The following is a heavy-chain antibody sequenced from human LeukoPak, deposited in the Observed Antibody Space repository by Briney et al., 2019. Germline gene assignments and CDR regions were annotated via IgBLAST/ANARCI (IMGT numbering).Heavy chain of an antibody. CDR2: FDPEDGET. V-gene: IGHV1-24*01. J-gene: IGHJ3*02. CDR1: GYTLTEIS. D-gene: IGHD3-10*01. Sequence: ASVKVSCKVSGYTLTEISMHWVRQAPGKWLELMGGFDPEDGETIYAQTFQGRVTMTEDTSTDTAYMELSSLRSEDTAVYYCARDALWFGELSGAFDIWGQGTMVTVSS. CDR3: ARDALWFGELSGAFDI.